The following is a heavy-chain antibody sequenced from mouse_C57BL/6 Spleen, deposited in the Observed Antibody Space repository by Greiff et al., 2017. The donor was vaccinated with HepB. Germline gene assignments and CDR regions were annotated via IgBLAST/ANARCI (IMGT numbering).Heavy chain of an antibody. V-gene: IGHV5-4*01. Sequence: DVQLVESGGGLVKPGGSLKLSCAASGFTFSSYAMSWVRQTPEKRLEWVATISDGGSYTYYPDNVKGRFTISRDNAKNNLYLQMSHLKSEDTAMYYCARGYGSSYWYFDVWGTGTTVTVSS. CDR3: ARGYGSSYWYFDV. J-gene: IGHJ1*03. D-gene: IGHD1-1*01. CDR1: GFTFSSYA. CDR2: ISDGGSYT.